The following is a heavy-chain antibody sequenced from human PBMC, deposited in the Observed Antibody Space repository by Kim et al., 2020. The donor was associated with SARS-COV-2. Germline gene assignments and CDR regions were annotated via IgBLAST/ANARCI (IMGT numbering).Heavy chain of an antibody. CDR3: ARWNTIWFDP. V-gene: IGHV4-59*01. Sequence: SETLSLTCTVSGGSITNYYGIWIRQPPGKGLEWIGHIYYTGTTNYNSSLESRVTMSIDASKNQFSLNLNSVTAADTAVYYCARWNTIWFDPWGQGTLVTVSS. CDR2: IYYTGTT. CDR1: GGSITNYY. D-gene: IGHD1-1*01. J-gene: IGHJ5*02.